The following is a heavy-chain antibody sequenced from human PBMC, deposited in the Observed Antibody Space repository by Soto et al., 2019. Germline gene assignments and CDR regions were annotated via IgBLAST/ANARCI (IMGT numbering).Heavy chain of an antibody. CDR1: GGSISSYY. V-gene: IGHV4-59*08. Sequence: SETLCLTCTVSGGSISSYYWSWIRQPPGKGLEWIGYIYYSGSTNYNPSLKSRVTISVDTSKNQFSLKLSSVTAADTAVYYCASADTAPTVYYYYGMDVWGQGTTVTVSS. D-gene: IGHD5-18*01. J-gene: IGHJ6*02. CDR2: IYYSGST. CDR3: ASADTAPTVYYYYGMDV.